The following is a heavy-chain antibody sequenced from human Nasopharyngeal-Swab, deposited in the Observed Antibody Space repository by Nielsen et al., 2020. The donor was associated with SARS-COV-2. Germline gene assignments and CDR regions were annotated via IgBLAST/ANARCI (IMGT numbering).Heavy chain of an antibody. V-gene: IGHV4-38-2*02. D-gene: IGHD6-19*01. CDR1: GYSISSGYY. Sequence: SSTLSLTCTVSGYSISSGYYCGWIRQPPGKGLEWIGRIHHSGSTYYNPSLKSRVTRSVDTSTNQFSLKLSSVTAADTAVYYCSIGITVAVAGTRNDYWGQGTLVTVSS. CDR2: IHHSGST. J-gene: IGHJ4*02. CDR3: SIGITVAVAGTRNDY.